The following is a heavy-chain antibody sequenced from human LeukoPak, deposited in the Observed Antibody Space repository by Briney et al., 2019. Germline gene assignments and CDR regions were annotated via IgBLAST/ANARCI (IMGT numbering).Heavy chain of an antibody. J-gene: IGHJ4*02. V-gene: IGHV4-31*03. CDR3: ARIPPPFGVAPRVSWYYFDY. CDR2: INYSGNT. D-gene: IGHD3-3*01. Sequence: SETLSLTCTVSGGSISSRSYYWSWIRQHPGKGLEWIGYINYSGNTYYNPSLKSRLVISVDTSKNQLSLNLSSVTAADTAVYYCARIPPPFGVAPRVSWYYFDYWGQGTLVTVSS. CDR1: GGSISSRSYY.